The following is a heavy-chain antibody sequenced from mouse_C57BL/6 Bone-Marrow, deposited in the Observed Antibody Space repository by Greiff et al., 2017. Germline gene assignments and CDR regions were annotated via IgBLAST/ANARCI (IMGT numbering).Heavy chain of an antibody. CDR2: IYPGSGNT. J-gene: IGHJ4*01. V-gene: IGHV1-76*01. Sequence: QVQLQQSGAELVRPGASVKLSCKASGYTFTDYYINWVKQRPGQGLEWIARIYPGSGNTYYNEKFKGKATLTAEKSSSTAYMQLSSLTSEDSAVYFCASGSYYSNYGGFYYYAMDYWGQGTSVTVSS. CDR1: GYTFTDYY. D-gene: IGHD2-5*01. CDR3: ASGSYYSNYGGFYYYAMDY.